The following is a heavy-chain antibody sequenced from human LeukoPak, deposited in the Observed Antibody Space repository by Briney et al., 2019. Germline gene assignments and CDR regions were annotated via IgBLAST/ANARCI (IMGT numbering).Heavy chain of an antibody. CDR3: ARDQRGGNYRDYYYYYMDV. V-gene: IGHV4-4*07. D-gene: IGHD4-23*01. J-gene: IGHJ6*03. CDR2: IYTSGST. CDR1: GGSISSYY. Sequence: RPSETLSLTCTVSGGSISSYYWSWIRQPAGKGLEWIGRIYTSGSTNYNPSLKSRVTISVDTSKNQFSLKLSSVTAADTAVYYCARDQRGGNYRDYYYYYMDVWGKGTTVTVSS.